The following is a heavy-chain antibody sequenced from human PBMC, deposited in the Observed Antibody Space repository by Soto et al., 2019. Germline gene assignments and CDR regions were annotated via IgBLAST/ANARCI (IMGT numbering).Heavy chain of an antibody. CDR1: GGTFSSYT. V-gene: IGHV1-18*01. CDR2: ISADTGNT. J-gene: IGHJ3*02. Sequence: ASVKVSCKASGGTFSSYTISWVRQAPGQGLEWMGRISADTGNTNYAQKVQGRVTMTRDTSTSTVYMELRSLRSEDTAVYFCARDRAHGLDIWGQGTMVTVSS. CDR3: ARDRAHGLDI.